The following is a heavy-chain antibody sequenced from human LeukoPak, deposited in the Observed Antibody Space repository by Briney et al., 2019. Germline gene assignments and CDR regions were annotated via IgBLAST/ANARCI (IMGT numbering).Heavy chain of an antibody. V-gene: IGHV3-33*06. CDR1: GFTFSSYG. D-gene: IGHD3-10*01. J-gene: IGHJ5*02. CDR2: IWYDGSNK. CDR3: AKDTYGSGNWFDP. Sequence: GGSLRLSCAASGFTFSSYGMHWVRQAPGKRLEWVAVIWYDGSNKYYADSVKGRFTISRDNSKNTLYLQMNSLRAEDTAVYYCAKDTYGSGNWFDPWGQGTLVTVSS.